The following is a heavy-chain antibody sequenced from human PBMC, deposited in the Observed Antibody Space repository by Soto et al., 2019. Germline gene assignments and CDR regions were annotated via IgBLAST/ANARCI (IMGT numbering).Heavy chain of an antibody. V-gene: IGHV4-34*01. Sequence: SETLSLTCSFYGWSFSGYYWSWIRQPPGKGLEWIGEINHSGSTNYNPSLKSRVTISVDTSKNQFSLKLSSVTAADTAVYYCARGMTTPDYWGQGTLVTVSS. CDR2: INHSGST. CDR3: ARGMTTPDY. CDR1: GWSFSGYY. J-gene: IGHJ4*02. D-gene: IGHD1-1*01.